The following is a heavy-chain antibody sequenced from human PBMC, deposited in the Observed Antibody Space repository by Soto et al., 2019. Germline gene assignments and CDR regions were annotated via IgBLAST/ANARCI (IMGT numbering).Heavy chain of an antibody. CDR2: ISHRGTI. J-gene: IGHJ4*02. Sequence: SETLSLTCAVSGASISSDEWWNWVRQPPGKGLEWIGEISHRGTIIVNPSLKSRVIISMDESQNHFSLKLISVTAADTAIYFCARDFKAPNNAWAFDYWGRGVMVTVSS. V-gene: IGHV4-4*02. D-gene: IGHD3-16*01. CDR1: GASISSDEW. CDR3: ARDFKAPNNAWAFDY.